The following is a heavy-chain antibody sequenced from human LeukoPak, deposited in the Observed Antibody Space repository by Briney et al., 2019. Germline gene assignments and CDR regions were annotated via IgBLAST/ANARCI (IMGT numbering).Heavy chain of an antibody. J-gene: IGHJ4*02. Sequence: PGGSLRLSCAASGFTFSSYSMNWVLQAPGKGLEWVSSISSSSNYIYYADAVKGRFTISRDNAKNSLYLQMNSLRAEDTALYYCASTNDDSSVFYWGQGTLVTVSS. D-gene: IGHD3-22*01. CDR1: GFTFSSYS. CDR2: ISSSSNYI. V-gene: IGHV3-21*01. CDR3: ASTNDDSSVFY.